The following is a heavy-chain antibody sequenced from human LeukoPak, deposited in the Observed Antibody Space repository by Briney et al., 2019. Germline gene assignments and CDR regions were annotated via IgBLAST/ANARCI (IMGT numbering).Heavy chain of an antibody. CDR1: GFIFSTSW. CDR3: ARGITSGPRRYDVRNFDY. J-gene: IGHJ4*02. V-gene: IGHV3-7*01. D-gene: IGHD5-12*01. Sequence: PGGSLRLSCTASGFIFSTSWMTWVRQAPGKGLKWVANINLDGSEKYYVDSVRGRFTISRDNAKNSLYRQMSSLRVEDTAVYHCARGITSGPRRYDVRNFDYWGQGTPVTVSS. CDR2: INLDGSEK.